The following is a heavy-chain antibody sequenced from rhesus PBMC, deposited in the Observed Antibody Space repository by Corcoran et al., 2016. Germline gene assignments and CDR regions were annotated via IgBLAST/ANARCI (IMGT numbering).Heavy chain of an antibody. D-gene: IGHD2-33*01. V-gene: IGHV3S5*01. CDR1: GFTFSSYG. Sequence: EVQLVETGGGLVQPGGSLKLSWAASGFTFSSYGMSWVRPAPGRGLEWVSAIDSGGGSTTYADSVKGRFTISRNNSKNTLSLQMNSLRAEDTAVYYCAKLKDTGYWGQGVLVTVSS. J-gene: IGHJ4*01. CDR2: IDSGGGST. CDR3: AKLKDTGY.